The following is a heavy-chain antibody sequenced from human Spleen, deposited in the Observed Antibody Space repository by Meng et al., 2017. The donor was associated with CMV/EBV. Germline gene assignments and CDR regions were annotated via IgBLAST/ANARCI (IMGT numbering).Heavy chain of an antibody. D-gene: IGHD6-25*01. CDR2: ISGGGGST. Sequence: EGSLRLSCAASGFSFSNYAMSWVRQAPGKGLDWVSAISGGGGSTYYADSVKGRFTISRDNSRNTLYLQINSLRAEDTAVYYCAKDVTGYLSLYFDYWGQGTLVTVSS. J-gene: IGHJ4*02. CDR3: AKDVTGYLSLYFDY. V-gene: IGHV3-23*01. CDR1: GFSFSNYA.